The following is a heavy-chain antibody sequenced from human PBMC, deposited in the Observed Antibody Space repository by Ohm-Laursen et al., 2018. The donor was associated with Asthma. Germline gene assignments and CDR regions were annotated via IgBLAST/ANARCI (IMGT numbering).Heavy chain of an antibody. CDR1: GFTFSSYA. J-gene: IGHJ1*01. Sequence: SLRLSCTASGFTFSSYAMHWVRQAPGKGLEWVAVISYDGSNKYYADSVKGRFTISRDNSKNTLYLQMNSLRAEDTAVYYCASYSGSYYLGGYFQHWGQGTLVTVSS. V-gene: IGHV3-30-3*02. CDR3: ASYSGSYYLGGYFQH. CDR2: ISYDGSNK. D-gene: IGHD1-26*01.